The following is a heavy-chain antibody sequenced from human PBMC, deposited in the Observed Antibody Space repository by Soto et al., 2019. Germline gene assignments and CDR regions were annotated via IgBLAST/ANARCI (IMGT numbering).Heavy chain of an antibody. CDR3: AHSISGWYFTNYYGMDV. V-gene: IGHV2-5*01. CDR2: IYWNDDK. CDR1: GFSLSTIGVG. Sequence: ESGPTLVNPTQTLTLTCTFSGFSLSTIGVGVGWIRQPPGKALEWLALIYWNDDKRYSPSLKSRLTITKDTSKNQVVLTMTNMDPVDTATYYCAHSISGWYFTNYYGMDVWGQGTTVTVSS. J-gene: IGHJ6*02. D-gene: IGHD6-19*01.